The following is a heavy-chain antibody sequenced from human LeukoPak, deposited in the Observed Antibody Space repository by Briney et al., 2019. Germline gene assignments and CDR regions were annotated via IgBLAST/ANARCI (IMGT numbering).Heavy chain of an antibody. D-gene: IGHD3-10*01. CDR1: GFTVSNNY. CDR2: IYGGGNT. V-gene: IGHV3-66*01. J-gene: IGHJ4*02. CDR3: ATTGLSGY. Sequence: PGGSLRLSCAASGFTVSNNYMSWVRQAPGKGLEWVSAIYGGGNTYYADSVKGRFTISRDNAKNSLYLQVNSLGAEDTAVYYCATTGLSGYWGQGTLVTVSS.